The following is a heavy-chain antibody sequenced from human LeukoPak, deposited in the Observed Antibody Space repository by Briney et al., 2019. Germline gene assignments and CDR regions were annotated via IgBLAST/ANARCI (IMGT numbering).Heavy chain of an antibody. J-gene: IGHJ4*02. CDR3: FAGYYDSSGSYFDY. V-gene: IGHV3-30*03. CDR1: GFTFSSYG. CDR2: ISHDGSNK. Sequence: GGSLRLSCAASGFTFSSYGMHWVRQAPGKGLEWVAVISHDGSNKYYGDSVKGRFTISRDNSKNTVYLQMNSLRAEDTAVYYCFAGYYDSSGSYFDYWGQGTLVTVSS. D-gene: IGHD3-22*01.